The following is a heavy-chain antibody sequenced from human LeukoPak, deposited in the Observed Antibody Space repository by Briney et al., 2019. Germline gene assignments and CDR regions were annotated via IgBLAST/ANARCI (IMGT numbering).Heavy chain of an antibody. CDR1: GFTVSSNY. CDR3: ARDGAGSSGLWLFDY. Sequence: PGGSLRLSCAASGFTVSSNYMSWVRQAPGKGLEWVSVIYSGGSTYYADSVKGRFTISRDNSKNTLYLQMNSLRAEDTAVYYCARDGAGSSGLWLFDYWGQGTLVTVPS. CDR2: IYSGGST. J-gene: IGHJ4*02. D-gene: IGHD3-22*01. V-gene: IGHV3-53*01.